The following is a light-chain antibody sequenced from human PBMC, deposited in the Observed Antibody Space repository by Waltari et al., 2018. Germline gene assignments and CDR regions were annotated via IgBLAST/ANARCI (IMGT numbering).Light chain of an antibody. CDR3: MQGTHWPPWT. CDR2: KVS. V-gene: IGKV2-30*02. CDR1: QSLVHSDGNTY. J-gene: IGKJ1*01. Sequence: DVVMTQSPVSLPVTLGQPASISCRSSQSLVHSDGNTYLNWCHQRPGQSPRRLIYKVSNRDSGVPDRFSGSGSGTDFTLKISRVEAEDVGVYYCMQGTHWPPWTFGQGTKVEIK.